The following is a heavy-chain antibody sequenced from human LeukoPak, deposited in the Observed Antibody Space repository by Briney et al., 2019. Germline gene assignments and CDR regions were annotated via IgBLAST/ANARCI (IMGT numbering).Heavy chain of an antibody. Sequence: GRSLRLSCAASGFTFDDYAMHWVRQAPGKGLEWVSGISWNSGSIGYADSVKGRFTISRDNAKNSLYLQMNSLRAEDTALYYCAKGYGVVAVAATPFDIWGQGTMVTVSS. J-gene: IGHJ3*02. D-gene: IGHD2-15*01. CDR2: ISWNSGSI. CDR1: GFTFDDYA. V-gene: IGHV3-9*01. CDR3: AKGYGVVAVAATPFDI.